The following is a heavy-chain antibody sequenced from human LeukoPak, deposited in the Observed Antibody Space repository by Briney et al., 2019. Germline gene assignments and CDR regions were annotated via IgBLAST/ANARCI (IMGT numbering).Heavy chain of an antibody. CDR2: ISGSGGST. CDR3: AKDQTITMIVVEDDY. CDR1: GFTFSSYA. J-gene: IGHJ4*02. Sequence: GGSLRLSCAASGFTFSSYAMSWVRQAPGKGLEWVSAISGSGGSTYYADSVKGWFTISRDNSKNTLYLQMNSLRAEDTAVYYCAKDQTITMIVVEDDYWGQGTLVTVSS. V-gene: IGHV3-23*01. D-gene: IGHD3-22*01.